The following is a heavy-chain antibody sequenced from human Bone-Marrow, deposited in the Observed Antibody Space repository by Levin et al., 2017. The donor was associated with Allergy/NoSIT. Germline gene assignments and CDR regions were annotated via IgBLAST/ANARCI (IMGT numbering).Heavy chain of an antibody. CDR3: ARGDGVGAFDI. Sequence: AASVKVSCAASGFTFDDYGMSWVRRAPGKGLEWVSGINWNGGSTGYVDSVKGRFTISRDNAKNSLYLQMNSLRAEDTALYHCARGDGVGAFDIWGQGTMVTVSS. D-gene: IGHD3-10*01. CDR1: GFTFDDYG. J-gene: IGHJ3*02. CDR2: INWNGGST. V-gene: IGHV3-20*01.